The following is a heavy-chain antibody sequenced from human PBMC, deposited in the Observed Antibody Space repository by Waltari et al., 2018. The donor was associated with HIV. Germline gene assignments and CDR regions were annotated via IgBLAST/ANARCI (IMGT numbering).Heavy chain of an antibody. J-gene: IGHJ3*02. CDR2: IYWDDDK. CDR1: GFSLSTSGVG. V-gene: IGHV2-5*02. CDR3: AHIQVYYDSPYAFDI. D-gene: IGHD3-22*01. Sequence: QITLKESGPTLVKPTQTLTLTCTFSGFSLSTSGVGVGWFRQPPGKALEWLALIYWDDDKRYSPSLKSRLTITKDTSKNQVVLTMTNMDPVDTATYYCAHIQVYYDSPYAFDIWGQGTMVTVSS.